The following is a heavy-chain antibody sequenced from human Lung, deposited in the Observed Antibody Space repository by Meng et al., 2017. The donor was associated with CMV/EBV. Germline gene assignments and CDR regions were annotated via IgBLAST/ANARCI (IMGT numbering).Heavy chain of an antibody. J-gene: IGHJ4*02. CDR1: GGSFSGYY. D-gene: IGHD6-13*01. CDR2: INHSGST. Sequence: GSLRLSCAVYGGSFSGYYWSWIRQPPGKGLEWIGEINHSGSTNYNPSLKSRVTISVDTSKNQISLRLTSVTAADTAVYYCSRLWGSSRSPLSDYWGQGTLVTVSS. CDR3: SRLWGSSRSPLSDY. V-gene: IGHV4-34*01.